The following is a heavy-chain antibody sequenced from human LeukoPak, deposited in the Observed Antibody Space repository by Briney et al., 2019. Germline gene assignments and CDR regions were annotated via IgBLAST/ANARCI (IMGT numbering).Heavy chain of an antibody. D-gene: IGHD4-11*01. CDR2: LYTSGRT. J-gene: IGHJ3*02. CDR3: ARDLDYSKSFDI. Sequence: PSETLSLTCTVSGGSISHYYWSWIRQPAGKGLEWIGRLYTSGRTDYNPSLRSRVTMSRDTSKNQFSLRLSSVTAADTALYYCARDLDYSKSFDIWGPGTMVTVSS. V-gene: IGHV4-4*07. CDR1: GGSISHYY.